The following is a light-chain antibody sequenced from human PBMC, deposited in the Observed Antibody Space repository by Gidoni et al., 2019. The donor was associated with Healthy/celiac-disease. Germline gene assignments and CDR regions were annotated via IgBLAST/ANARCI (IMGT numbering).Light chain of an antibody. CDR3: QRRSNWPPLT. Sequence: ELVLTPPPATLSLSPGDRATLSCRASQSVSSYLAWYQQKPGQAPRLLIYDASNRATGIPARCSGGGAGTDCTLTISSLEPEDFAVYYCQRRSNWPPLTFGGGTKVEIK. CDR2: DAS. J-gene: IGKJ4*01. V-gene: IGKV3-11*01. CDR1: QSVSSY.